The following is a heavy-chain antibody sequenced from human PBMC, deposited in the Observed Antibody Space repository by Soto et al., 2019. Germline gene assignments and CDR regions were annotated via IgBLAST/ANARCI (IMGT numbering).Heavy chain of an antibody. CDR2: SSGSGSGGST. CDR3: AKDRDDYRNYVSDY. J-gene: IGHJ4*02. D-gene: IGHD4-4*01. CDR1: VFTFTKYA. Sequence: SCAASVFTFTKYAMTWVRQAPGKGLEWVSISSGSGSGGSTNYADSVKGRFTISRDNSKNTLYLQMNSLRVEDTAVYYCAKDRDDYRNYVSDYWGQGTLVTVYS. V-gene: IGHV3-23*01.